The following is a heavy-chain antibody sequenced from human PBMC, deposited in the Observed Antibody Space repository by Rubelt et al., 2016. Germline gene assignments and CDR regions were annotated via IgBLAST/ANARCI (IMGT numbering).Heavy chain of an antibody. Sequence: EVKKPGASVKVSCKASGYTFTSYSMHWVRQAPGQKLEWMGWINAGNGNTKYSQKFQGRVTITRDTSASTAYMELSSLTSEDTAVYYCASDHSGSYSFDFWGQGTLVTVSA. CDR1: GYTFTSYS. CDR3: ASDHSGSYSFDF. D-gene: IGHD1-26*01. V-gene: IGHV1-3*01. J-gene: IGHJ4*02. CDR2: INAGNGNT.